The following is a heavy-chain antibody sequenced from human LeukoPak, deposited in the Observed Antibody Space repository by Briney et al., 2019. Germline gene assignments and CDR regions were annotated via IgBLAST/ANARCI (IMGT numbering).Heavy chain of an antibody. V-gene: IGHV4-59*01. CDR2: IYYSGST. J-gene: IGHJ4*02. CDR3: ARHWRGYWTVDY. CDR1: GGSISSYY. Sequence: SETLSLTCTVSGGSISSYYWSWIRQPPGKGLEWIGYIYYSGSTNYNPSLKSRVTISVDTSKNQFSLKLSSVTAADTAVYYCARHWRGYWTVDYWGQGTLVTVSS. D-gene: IGHD3-3*01.